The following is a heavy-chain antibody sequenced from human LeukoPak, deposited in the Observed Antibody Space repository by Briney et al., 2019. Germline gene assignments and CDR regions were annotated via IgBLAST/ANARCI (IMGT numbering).Heavy chain of an antibody. CDR2: IIPIFGTA. Sequence: GASVKVSCKASGGTFSSYAISWVRQAPGQGLEWMGGIIPIFGTANYAQKFQGRVTITADESTSTAYMELSSLRSEDTAVYYCARDYCGGDCHLGGDGMDVWGQGTTVTVSS. D-gene: IGHD2-21*02. CDR1: GGTFSSYA. CDR3: ARDYCGGDCHLGGDGMDV. J-gene: IGHJ6*02. V-gene: IGHV1-69*13.